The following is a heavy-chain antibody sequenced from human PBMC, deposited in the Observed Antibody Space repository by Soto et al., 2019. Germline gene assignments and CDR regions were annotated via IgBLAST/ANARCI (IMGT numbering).Heavy chain of an antibody. CDR1: GGSISSYY. Sequence: QVQLQESGPGLVKPSETLSLTCTVSGGSISSYYWSWIRQPPGKGLVWIGYIYYSGNTNYNPSLKGPVTISVDPSTNPLSLKLSPVTAADTAVYYCARTLFGWGMWFDPWGQGTLVTVSS. CDR3: ARTLFGWGMWFDP. CDR2: IYYSGNT. J-gene: IGHJ5*02. V-gene: IGHV4-59*01. D-gene: IGHD3-10*02.